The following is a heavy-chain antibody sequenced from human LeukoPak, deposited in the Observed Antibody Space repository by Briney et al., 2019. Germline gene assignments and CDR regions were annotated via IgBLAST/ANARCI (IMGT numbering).Heavy chain of an antibody. V-gene: IGHV3-7*01. CDR1: GFTFSSYW. J-gene: IGHJ4*02. CDR2: IKQDGSEK. D-gene: IGHD4-23*01. Sequence: HPGGSLRLSCAASGFTFSSYWMSWVRQAPGKGLEWVANIKQDGSEKYYVDSVKGRFTISRDNAKSSLYLQMNSLRAEDTAVYYCARVFVSATVEPRFDYWGQGTLVTVSS. CDR3: ARVFVSATVEPRFDY.